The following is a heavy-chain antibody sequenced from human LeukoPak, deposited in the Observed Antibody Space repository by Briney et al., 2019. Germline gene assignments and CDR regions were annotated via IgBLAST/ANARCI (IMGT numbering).Heavy chain of an antibody. Sequence: ASVKVSCKASGYTFTSYDINWVRQATGQGLEWMGWMNPNSGNTGYAQKFQGRVTMTRNTSISTAYMELSSLRSEDTAVYYCARGPQQLWFSYYYYYGMDVWGQGTTVTVSS. V-gene: IGHV1-8*01. J-gene: IGHJ6*02. CDR2: MNPNSGNT. CDR3: ARGPQQLWFSYYYYYGMDV. CDR1: GYTFTSYD. D-gene: IGHD5-18*01.